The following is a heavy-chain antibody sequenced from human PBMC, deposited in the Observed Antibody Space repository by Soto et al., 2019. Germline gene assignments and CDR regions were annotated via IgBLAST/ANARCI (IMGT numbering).Heavy chain of an antibody. CDR1: GDSISSGKKY. D-gene: IGHD3-16*01. J-gene: IGHJ6*02. Sequence: PSETLSITCTVSGDSISSGKKYWSWIRQPPGKGLEWIGYIFSSGTTYYNPSLKSRLTMSLDASQNQFSLKLNSLTDADTAVYFCARVPSPFDYYYVMDVWGQGTTVTVSS. V-gene: IGHV4-30-4*01. CDR3: ARVPSPFDYYYVMDV. CDR2: IFSSGTT.